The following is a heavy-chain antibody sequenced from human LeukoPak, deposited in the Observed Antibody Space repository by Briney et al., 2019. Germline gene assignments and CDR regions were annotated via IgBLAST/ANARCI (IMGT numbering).Heavy chain of an antibody. Sequence: QPGGSLRLSCAASGFTFSSYGMHWVRQAPGKGLEWVAVISYDGSNKYYADSVKGRFTISRDNSKNTLYLQMNSLRAEDTAVYYCAKDSSGWFDPWGQGTLVTVSS. CDR2: ISYDGSNK. D-gene: IGHD3-22*01. V-gene: IGHV3-30*18. J-gene: IGHJ5*02. CDR3: AKDSSGWFDP. CDR1: GFTFSSYG.